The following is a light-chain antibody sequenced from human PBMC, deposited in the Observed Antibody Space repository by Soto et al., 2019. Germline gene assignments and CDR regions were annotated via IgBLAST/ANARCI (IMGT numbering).Light chain of an antibody. J-gene: IGKJ5*01. Sequence: DIQLTQSPSFLSASVGDRVTITCRASQGISSYLAWYQQKPGKAPKLLIYAASTLQSGVPSRFSGSGSGTEFTLTSSSLQPEDFATYYCQQLNSYPHITFGQGTRLEIK. CDR2: AAS. CDR3: QQLNSYPHIT. CDR1: QGISSY. V-gene: IGKV1-9*01.